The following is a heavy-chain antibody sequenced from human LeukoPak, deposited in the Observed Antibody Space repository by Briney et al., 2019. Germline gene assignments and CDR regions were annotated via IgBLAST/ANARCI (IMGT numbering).Heavy chain of an antibody. V-gene: IGHV4-39*01. CDR2: LYLSRTT. CDR1: GGSISSYY. CDR3: VRHDGRGGATMGSLDS. Sequence: KPSETLSLTCTVSGGSISSYYWSWIRQSPGKGLEWIGSLYLSRTTYYNPSLNSRVTISVDTSKNQFSLQLNSVTAADTAVYYCVRHDGRGGATMGSLDSWGQGSLVTVSS. D-gene: IGHD5-12*01. J-gene: IGHJ4*02.